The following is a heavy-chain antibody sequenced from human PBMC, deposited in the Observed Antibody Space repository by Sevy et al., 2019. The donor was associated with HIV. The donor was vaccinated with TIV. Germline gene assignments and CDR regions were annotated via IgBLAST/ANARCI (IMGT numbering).Heavy chain of an antibody. CDR3: AAGVVGATNPLYYYYYGMDV. CDR2: IVVGSGNK. D-gene: IGHD1-26*01. V-gene: IGHV1-58*01. J-gene: IGHJ6*02. Sequence: ASVKVSCKASGFTFTSSAVQWVRQARGQRLEWIGWIVVGSGNKNYAQKFQERVTITRDMSTSIAYMELSSLRSEDTAVYYCAAGVVGATNPLYYYYYGMDVWGQGTTVTVSS. CDR1: GFTFTSSA.